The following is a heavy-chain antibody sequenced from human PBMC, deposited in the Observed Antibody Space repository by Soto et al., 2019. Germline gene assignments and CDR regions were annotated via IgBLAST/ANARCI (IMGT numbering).Heavy chain of an antibody. Sequence: EVQLVESGGGLIQPGGSLRLSCAASGFTVSSNYMSWVRQAPGKGLEWVSVIYSGGSTYYADSVKGRFTISRDNSKNTLYLQMNSLRAEDTAVYYCARERLLWFGEGMDVWGQGTTVTVSS. J-gene: IGHJ6*02. CDR2: IYSGGST. CDR3: ARERLLWFGEGMDV. D-gene: IGHD3-10*01. CDR1: GFTVSSNY. V-gene: IGHV3-53*01.